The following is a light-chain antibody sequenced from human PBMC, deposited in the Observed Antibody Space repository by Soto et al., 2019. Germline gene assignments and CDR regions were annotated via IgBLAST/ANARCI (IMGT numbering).Light chain of an antibody. CDR3: CSYAGTYTVV. CDR2: DVT. V-gene: IGLV2-11*02. Sequence: QSVLTQPHSVSGSPGQSVTISCTGTSSDVGKHNYVSWYQQHPGRVPKLIIYDVTERPSGVPDRFSGSKSGNTASLTISGLRAEDEADYYCCSYAGTYTVVFGGGTKLTVL. CDR1: SSDVGKHNY. J-gene: IGLJ2*01.